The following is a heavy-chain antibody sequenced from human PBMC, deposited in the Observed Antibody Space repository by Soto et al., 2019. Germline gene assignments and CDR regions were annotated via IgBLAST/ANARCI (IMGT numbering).Heavy chain of an antibody. D-gene: IGHD6-13*01. Sequence: QVQLVQSGAEVKKPGASVKVSCKASGYTFTSYAINWVRQATGQGLEWMGWMNPNSGNTDYAQKFQGRVTMTRNTSISTAYMELSSLRSEDTAVYYCARERSAAGAGWFDPWGQGTLVTVSS. V-gene: IGHV1-8*01. CDR3: ARERSAAGAGWFDP. CDR2: MNPNSGNT. J-gene: IGHJ5*02. CDR1: GYTFTSYA.